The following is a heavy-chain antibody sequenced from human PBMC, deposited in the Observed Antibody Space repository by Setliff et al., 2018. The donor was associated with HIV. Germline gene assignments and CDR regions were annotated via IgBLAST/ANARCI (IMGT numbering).Heavy chain of an antibody. Sequence: GESLKISCAASGFTFSSFAMSWVRQAPGKGLETVSVIRGSGTFTSYADSVKGRFTISRDNSKNTLHLQMNSLRVEDTAVYYCAKLLEYDYGMDVWGRGTTVTVSS. V-gene: IGHV3-23*01. CDR3: AKLLEYDYGMDV. CDR1: GFTFSSFA. D-gene: IGHD1-1*01. J-gene: IGHJ6*02. CDR2: IRGSGTFT.